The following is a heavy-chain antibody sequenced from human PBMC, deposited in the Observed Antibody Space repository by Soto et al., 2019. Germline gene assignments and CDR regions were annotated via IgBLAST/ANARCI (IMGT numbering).Heavy chain of an antibody. V-gene: IGHV4-39*01. D-gene: IGHD1-7*01. J-gene: IGHJ6*02. CDR3: ARHFPNWNYPRPLYVLDV. Sequence: SETLSLTCTVSGGSISSSSYYWGWIRQPPGKGLEWIGSIYYSGSTYYNPSLKSRVTISVDTSKNQFSLKLSSVTAADTAVYYCARHFPNWNYPRPLYVLDVWRQGTTVTVSS. CDR2: IYYSGST. CDR1: GGSISSSSYY.